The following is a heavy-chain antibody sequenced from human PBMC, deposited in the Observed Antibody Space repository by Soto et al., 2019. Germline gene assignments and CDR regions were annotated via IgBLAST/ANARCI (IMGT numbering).Heavy chain of an antibody. CDR3: ARDRGGRSDYYGMDV. CDR1: GSSFDYYG. D-gene: IGHD6-25*01. Sequence: QVQLMESGGGLVQPGRSLGLSCAASGSSFDYYGMHWVRQAPGKGLEWVSGISYDGSNKYQPDSVKGRFTISRDNSKNTLYLPMNSLRVEDTAVYYCARDRGGRSDYYGMDVWGQGTTVIVSS. CDR2: ISYDGSNK. J-gene: IGHJ6*02. V-gene: IGHV3-30*03.